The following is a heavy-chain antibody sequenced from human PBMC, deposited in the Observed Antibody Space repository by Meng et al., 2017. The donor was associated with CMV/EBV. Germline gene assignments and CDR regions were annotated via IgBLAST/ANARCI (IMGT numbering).Heavy chain of an antibody. J-gene: IGHJ6*02. CDR1: GGTFSSYA. CDR3: ARDRARRITIFGVVQGGGMDV. D-gene: IGHD3-3*01. V-gene: IGHV1-69*05. Sequence: SVKVSCKASGGTFSSYAISWVRQAPGQGLEWMGGIIPIFGTANYAQKFQGRVTITTDESTSTAYMELSSLRSEDTAVYYCARDRARRITIFGVVQGGGMDVWGQGTTVTVSS. CDR2: IIPIFGTA.